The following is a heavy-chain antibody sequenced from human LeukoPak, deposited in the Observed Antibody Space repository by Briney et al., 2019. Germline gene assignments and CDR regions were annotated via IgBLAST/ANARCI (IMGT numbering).Heavy chain of an antibody. CDR3: ARGRGVPPFFDY. CDR1: GGSFSGYY. V-gene: IGHV4-34*01. CDR2: INHSGST. D-gene: IGHD3-10*01. Sequence: SETLSLTCAVYGGSFSGYYWSWIRQPPGKGLEWIGEINHSGSTNYNPSLKSRVTISVDTSKNQFSLMLSSVTAADTAVYYCARGRGVPPFFDYWGQGTLVTVSS. J-gene: IGHJ4*02.